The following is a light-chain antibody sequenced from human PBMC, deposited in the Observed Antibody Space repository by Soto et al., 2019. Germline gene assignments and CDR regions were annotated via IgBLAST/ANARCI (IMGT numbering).Light chain of an antibody. Sequence: QSALTQPASVSGSPGQSITISCTGTSSDVGGYNYASWYQQHPGKAPKFMIYDVSNRPSGVSNRFSGSKSGNTASLTISGFQAEDEADYYCSSYTTSNTRQIVFGTGTKLTVL. CDR3: SSYTTSNTRQIV. V-gene: IGLV2-14*01. CDR1: SSDVGGYNY. CDR2: DVS. J-gene: IGLJ1*01.